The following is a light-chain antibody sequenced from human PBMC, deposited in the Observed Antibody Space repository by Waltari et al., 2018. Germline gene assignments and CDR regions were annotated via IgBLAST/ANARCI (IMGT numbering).Light chain of an antibody. CDR2: DVS. J-gene: IGLJ3*02. CDR1: RNAAGIHNF. CDR3: SSYTSNNAV. V-gene: IGLV2-14*03. Sequence: QSALTQPASVSGSPGQSITAPCTGLRNAAGIHNFLSWSQTHPGKSPKVVIYDVSYRPSGVSDRFSGSKSGNTASLTISGLQAEDEADYYCSSYTSNNAVFGGGTKLTVL.